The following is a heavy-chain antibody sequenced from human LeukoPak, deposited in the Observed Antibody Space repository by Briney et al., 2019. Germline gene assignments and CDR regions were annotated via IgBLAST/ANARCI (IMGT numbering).Heavy chain of an antibody. Sequence: GGSLRLSCAASGFTFGNYWMTWVRQAPGKGLQWVANIQEAGSEKYYVDSVKGRFTISRDNAKNSLYLQMNSLRAEDTAVYYCARGRKDCSAGNCYSGYWGQGTLVTVSS. J-gene: IGHJ4*02. CDR2: IQEAGSEK. CDR1: GFTFGNYW. V-gene: IGHV3-7*01. CDR3: ARGRKDCSAGNCYSGY. D-gene: IGHD2-15*01.